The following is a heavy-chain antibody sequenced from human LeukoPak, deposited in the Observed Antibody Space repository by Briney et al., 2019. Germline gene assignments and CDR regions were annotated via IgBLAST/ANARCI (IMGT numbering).Heavy chain of an antibody. CDR3: AKPSWDGFGFDY. CDR1: GFTFSSYA. Sequence: GGSLRLSCAASGFTFSSYAMSWVRQAPGKGLEWVSAISGSGGSTYYAGSVKGRFTISRDNSKNTLYLQMNSLRAEDTAVYYCAKPSWDGFGFDYWGQGTLVTVSS. D-gene: IGHD1-26*01. V-gene: IGHV3-23*01. J-gene: IGHJ4*02. CDR2: ISGSGGST.